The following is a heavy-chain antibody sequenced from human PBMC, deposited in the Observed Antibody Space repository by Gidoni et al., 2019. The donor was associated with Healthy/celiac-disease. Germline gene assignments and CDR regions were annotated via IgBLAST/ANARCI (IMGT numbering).Heavy chain of an antibody. CDR1: GFTFSSYG. V-gene: IGHV3-30*18. CDR2: ISYDGSNK. D-gene: IGHD2-15*01. Sequence: QVQLVESGGGVVQPGRSLRLSCAASGFTFSSYGMHWVRQAPGKGLEWVAVISYDGSNKYYADSVKGRFTISRDNSKNTLYLQMNSLRAEDTAVYYCAKVAPLYTHYSYFDYWGQGTLVTVSS. CDR3: AKVAPLYTHYSYFDY. J-gene: IGHJ4*02.